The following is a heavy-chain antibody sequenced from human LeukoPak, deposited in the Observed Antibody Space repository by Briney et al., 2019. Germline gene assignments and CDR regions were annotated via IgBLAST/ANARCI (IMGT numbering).Heavy chain of an antibody. Sequence: SETLSLTCAVSGYSISSNHWWGWIRQPPGKGLEWIGYIFYAGSTNYNPSLKSRVTFSVDTSKNQFSLKLNSVTAADTAVYYCARGGDYGDLRYFDYWGQGTLVTVSS. CDR3: ARGGDYGDLRYFDY. CDR1: GYSISSNHW. CDR2: IFYAGST. J-gene: IGHJ4*02. V-gene: IGHV4-28*03. D-gene: IGHD4-17*01.